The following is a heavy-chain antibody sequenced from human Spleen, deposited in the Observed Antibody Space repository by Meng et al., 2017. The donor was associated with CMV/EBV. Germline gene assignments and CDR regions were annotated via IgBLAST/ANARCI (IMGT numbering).Heavy chain of an antibody. J-gene: IGHJ6*02. CDR1: GFTFGDYA. V-gene: IGHV3-49*04. CDR3: TRGRTAVYYYYGMDV. Sequence: GGSLRLSCTASGFTFGDYAMSWVRQAPGKGLEWVGFIRSKAYGGTTEYAASVKGRFTISRDDSKSIAYLQMNSLKTEDTAVYYCTRGRTAVYYYYGMDVWGQGTTVTVSS. CDR2: IRSKAYGGTT.